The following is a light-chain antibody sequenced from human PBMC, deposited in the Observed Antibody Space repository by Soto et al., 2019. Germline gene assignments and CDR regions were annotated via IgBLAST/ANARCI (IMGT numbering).Light chain of an antibody. CDR3: QQYDSSPRT. CDR2: GVS. J-gene: IGKJ1*01. V-gene: IGKV3-20*01. Sequence: EIVLTQSPATLSLSPGERATLXXRASQSVSSGNLAWYQQKPGQAPRTXIYGVSSRATGIPDRFSGSGSGTDFTLTISRLEPEDFAVYYCQQYDSSPRTFGQGTKVDIK. CDR1: QSVSSGN.